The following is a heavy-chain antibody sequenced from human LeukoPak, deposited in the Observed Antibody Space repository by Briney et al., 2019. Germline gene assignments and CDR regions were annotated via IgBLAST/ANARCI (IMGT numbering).Heavy chain of an antibody. V-gene: IGHV4-39*07. CDR3: ARDQEVVAPAPYSRLGDAFDI. D-gene: IGHD2-2*01. Sequence: PSETLSLTCTVSGGSISSSSYYWGWIRQPPGKGLEWIGSIYYSGSTYYNPPLKSRVTISVDTSKNQFSLTLSSVTAADTAVYYCARDQEVVAPAPYSRLGDAFDIWGQGTMVTVSS. J-gene: IGHJ3*02. CDR2: IYYSGST. CDR1: GGSISSSSYY.